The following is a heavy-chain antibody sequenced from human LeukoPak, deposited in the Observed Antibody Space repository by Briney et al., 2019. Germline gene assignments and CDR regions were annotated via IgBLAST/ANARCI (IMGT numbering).Heavy chain of an antibody. V-gene: IGHV4-39*07. Sequence: SETLSLTCTVSGGSISSSMYYWGWIRQPPGKGLEWIGEINHSGSTNYNPSLKSRVTISVDTSKNQFSLKLSSVTAADTAVYYCARGSRRFDYWGQGTLVTVSS. CDR2: INHSGST. CDR3: ARGSRRFDY. J-gene: IGHJ4*02. CDR1: GGSISSSMYY.